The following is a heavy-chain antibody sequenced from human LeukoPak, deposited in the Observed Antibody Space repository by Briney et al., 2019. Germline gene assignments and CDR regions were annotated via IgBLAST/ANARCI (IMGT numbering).Heavy chain of an antibody. V-gene: IGHV1-69*05. J-gene: IGHJ5*02. Sequence: SVKVSCKASGYTFTSYAMNWVRQAPGQGLEWMGGIIPIFGTANYAQKFQGRVTITTDESTSTAYMELSSLRSEDTAVYYCARSPIQLWSNWFDPWGQGTLVTVSS. CDR2: IIPIFGTA. D-gene: IGHD5-18*01. CDR3: ARSPIQLWSNWFDP. CDR1: GYTFTSYA.